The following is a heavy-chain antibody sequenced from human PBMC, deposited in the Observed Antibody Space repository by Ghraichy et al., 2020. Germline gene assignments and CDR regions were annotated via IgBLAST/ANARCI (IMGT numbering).Heavy chain of an antibody. CDR1: GFTFSSYS. Sequence: GGSLRLSCAASGFTFSSYSMNWVRQAPGKGLEWISYISSTVTTIFYPDSVKGRFTISRDNAKNSLYLEMHSLRAEDTAVYYCARGAGSAWWELYGMDVWGQGTTVTVSS. D-gene: IGHD4-23*01. CDR3: ARGAGSAWWELYGMDV. CDR2: ISSTVTTI. J-gene: IGHJ6*02. V-gene: IGHV3-48*01.